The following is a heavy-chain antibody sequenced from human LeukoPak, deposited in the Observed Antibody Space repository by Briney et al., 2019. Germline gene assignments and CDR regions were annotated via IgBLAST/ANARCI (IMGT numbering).Heavy chain of an antibody. V-gene: IGHV4-59*01. Sequence: PSETLSLTCTVTGGSISGYHWNWIRQSPGKGLEWIANIYYTGIADYNPSLKSRVTTSVDTSKNQFSLKLSSVTAADTAVYYCARDRKGAWKGQPDAFDIWGQGTMVTVSS. CDR2: IYYTGIA. CDR3: ARDRKGAWKGQPDAFDI. J-gene: IGHJ3*02. CDR1: GGSISGYH. D-gene: IGHD1-1*01.